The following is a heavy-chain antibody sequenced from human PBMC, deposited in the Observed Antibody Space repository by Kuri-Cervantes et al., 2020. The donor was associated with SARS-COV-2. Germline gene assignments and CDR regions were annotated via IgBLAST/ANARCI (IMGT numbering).Heavy chain of an antibody. Sequence: LSLTCTVSGCSISSSSYYWGWIRQPPGKGLEWVAVISYDGSNKYYADSVKGRFTISRDNSKNTLYLQMNSLRAEDTAVYYCARSAPPGIAAAGVDWYFDYWGQGTLVTVSS. CDR2: ISYDGSNK. J-gene: IGHJ4*02. CDR1: GCSISSSS. D-gene: IGHD6-13*01. V-gene: IGHV3-30-3*01. CDR3: ARSAPPGIAAAGVDWYFDY.